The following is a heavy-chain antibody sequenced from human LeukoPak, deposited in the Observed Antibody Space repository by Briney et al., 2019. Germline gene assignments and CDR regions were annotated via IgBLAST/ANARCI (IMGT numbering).Heavy chain of an antibody. CDR3: ARDQYPSEVVVVGRLVY. J-gene: IGHJ4*02. V-gene: IGHV1-69*13. CDR1: GDTFSDYA. Sequence: ASVKVSCKASGDTFSDYAFSWVRQAPGQGLDWMGALIPVFATANYAQRFQGRVTLTADEPTSTAYMELTGLTSEDTAMYYCARDQYPSEVVVVGRLVYWGQGTLVTVSS. CDR2: LIPVFATA. D-gene: IGHD2-15*01.